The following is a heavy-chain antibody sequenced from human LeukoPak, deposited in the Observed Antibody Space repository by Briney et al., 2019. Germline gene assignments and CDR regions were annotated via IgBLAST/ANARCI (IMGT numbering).Heavy chain of an antibody. CDR1: GGSISSYY. V-gene: IGHV4-59*01. Sequence: SETLSLTCTVSGGSISSYYWSWIRQTPGKGLEWIGYISYSGSTNQNPSLKSRVTISVDTSKNHFSLKLSSVTAADTAVYYCARGDYIAVADLPDYWGQGTLVTVSS. D-gene: IGHD6-19*01. CDR3: ARGDYIAVADLPDY. J-gene: IGHJ4*02. CDR2: ISYSGST.